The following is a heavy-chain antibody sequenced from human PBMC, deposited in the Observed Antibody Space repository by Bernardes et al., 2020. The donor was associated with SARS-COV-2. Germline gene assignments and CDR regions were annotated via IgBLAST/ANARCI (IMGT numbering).Heavy chain of an antibody. D-gene: IGHD6-13*01. Sequence: ASLKDYCKASGYTFTGYYMHWVRQAPGHGLEWMGWINPRRGATKSAQRFEDWVTMTWDTSISTAYLELRSLKSDDTATYYCARDRRWATAAADFQYYDMDVWGLGTTVTVSS. CDR3: ARDRRWATAAADFQYYDMDV. V-gene: IGHV1-2*04. CDR2: INPRRGAT. CDR1: GYTFTGYY. J-gene: IGHJ6*02.